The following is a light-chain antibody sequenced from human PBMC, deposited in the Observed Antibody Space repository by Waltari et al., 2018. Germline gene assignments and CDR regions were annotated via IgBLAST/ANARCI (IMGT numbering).Light chain of an antibody. CDR2: KAN. Sequence: QTVVTQEPSLSVSPGGTVTPTCSLSSGALSIVSDATWCQQTPGQAPRTLVYKANARSSGVPDRFSGSILGNTAALTITGAQADDESDYYCALYMGSGIWVFGGGTRLTVL. V-gene: IGLV8-61*01. CDR3: ALYMGSGIWV. J-gene: IGLJ3*02. CDR1: SGALSIVSD.